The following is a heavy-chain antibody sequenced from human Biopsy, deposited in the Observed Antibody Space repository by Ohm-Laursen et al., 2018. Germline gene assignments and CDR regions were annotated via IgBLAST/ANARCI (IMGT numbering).Heavy chain of an antibody. CDR3: ARAIRNQLLSDV. D-gene: IGHD2-2*01. CDR2: VNPISGNT. CDR1: GYTFSSYD. Sequence: GASVKVSCKASGYTFSSYDVIWVRQATGQGLEWMGWVNPISGNTGYAQKFRGRVTMTGDISSSTAYLDLYSLTSEDTATYFCARAIRNQLLSDVWGQGTTVTVSS. J-gene: IGHJ6*02. V-gene: IGHV1-8*01.